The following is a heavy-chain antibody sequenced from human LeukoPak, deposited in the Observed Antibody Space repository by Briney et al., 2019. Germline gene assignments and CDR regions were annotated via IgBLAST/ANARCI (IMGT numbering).Heavy chain of an antibody. V-gene: IGHV4-39*01. J-gene: IGHJ4*02. CDR2: IYYSGST. CDR1: GGSVSSTSHY. D-gene: IGHD3-9*01. Sequence: PSETLSLTCTVSGGSVSSTSHYWGWIRQPPGKGLEWIGTIYYSGSTYYNASLESRVTISVDTSKNQFSLKLTSVTAADTAVYYCARHVAYYDIVAGYYVSYYFDDWGQGTLVTVSS. CDR3: ARHVAYYDIVAGYYVSYYFDD.